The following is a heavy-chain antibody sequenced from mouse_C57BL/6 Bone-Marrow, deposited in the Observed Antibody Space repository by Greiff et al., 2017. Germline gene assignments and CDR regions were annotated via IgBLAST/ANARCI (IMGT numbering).Heavy chain of an antibody. Sequence: QVQLQQSGPELVKPGASVKMSCTASGYTFTSYCVTWVKQRPGQGLVWIGDIYPGSGSTNYNEKFKSKATLTVDTSSSTAYMQLSSLTSEDSAVYYCAESSVGGYFDYWGQGTTLTVSS. J-gene: IGHJ2*01. D-gene: IGHD2-10*02. CDR3: AESSVGGYFDY. CDR1: GYTFTSYC. CDR2: IYPGSGST. V-gene: IGHV1-55*01.